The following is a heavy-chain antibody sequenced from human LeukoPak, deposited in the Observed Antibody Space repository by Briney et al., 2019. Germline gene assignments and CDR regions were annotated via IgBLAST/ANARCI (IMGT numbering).Heavy chain of an antibody. CDR1: GFTFSSYW. J-gene: IGHJ4*02. V-gene: IGHV3-30*03. D-gene: IGHD6-13*01. CDR2: ISYDGSNK. CDR3: AREGQQLAE. Sequence: GGSLRLSCAASGFTFSSYWMHWVRQAPGKGLEWVAVISYDGSNKYYADSVKGRFTISRDNAKNSLYLQMNSLRAEDTAVYYCAREGQQLAEWGQGTLVTVSS.